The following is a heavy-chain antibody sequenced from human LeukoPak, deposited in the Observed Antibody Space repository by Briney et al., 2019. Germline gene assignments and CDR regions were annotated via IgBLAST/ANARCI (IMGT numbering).Heavy chain of an antibody. CDR3: ASDRQWLVRGENY. CDR1: GFTFSSYS. V-gene: IGHV3-21*01. Sequence: GGSLRLSCAASGFTFSSYSMNWVRQAPGKGLEWVSSISSSSSYRYYADSVKGRFTISRDNAKNSLYLQMNSLRAEDTAVYYCASDRQWLVRGENYWGQGTLVTVSS. D-gene: IGHD6-19*01. J-gene: IGHJ4*02. CDR2: ISSSSSYR.